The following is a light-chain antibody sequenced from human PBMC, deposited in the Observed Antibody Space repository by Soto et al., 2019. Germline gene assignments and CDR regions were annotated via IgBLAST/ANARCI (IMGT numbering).Light chain of an antibody. Sequence: DIHMTQSPSSLSASVGDRVIITCRASQSISFYLNWYLQKPGKAPELLIAAESSLYSAVPSRFSGSGSGTNFTLTIGSLQPEDFAAYYCQQSYSIPRTFGGGTKVDIK. J-gene: IGKJ4*01. CDR2: AES. CDR1: QSISFY. CDR3: QQSYSIPRT. V-gene: IGKV1-39*01.